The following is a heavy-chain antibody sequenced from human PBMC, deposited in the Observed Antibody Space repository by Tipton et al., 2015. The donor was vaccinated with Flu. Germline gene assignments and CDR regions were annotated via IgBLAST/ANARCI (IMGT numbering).Heavy chain of an antibody. J-gene: IGHJ6*02. CDR2: IGTAGDT. CDR1: GFTFSSYD. D-gene: IGHD6-19*01. Sequence: SLRLSCAASGFTFSSYDMHWVRQATGKGLEWVSAIGTAGDTYYPGSVKGRFTISRENAKNSLYLQMNSLRAGDTAVYYCARGGDSSGWPKDTDKYGMDVWGQGTTVTVSS. V-gene: IGHV3-13*01. CDR3: ARGGDSSGWPKDTDKYGMDV.